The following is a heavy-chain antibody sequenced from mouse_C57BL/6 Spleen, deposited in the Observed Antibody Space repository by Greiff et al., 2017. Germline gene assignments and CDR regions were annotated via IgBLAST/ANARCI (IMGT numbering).Heavy chain of an antibody. V-gene: IGHV5-17*01. CDR2: ISSGSSTI. Sequence: EVMLVESGGGLVKPGGSLKLSCAASGFTFSDYGMHWVRQAPEKGLEWVAYISSGSSTIYYADTVKGRFTISRDHAKNPLFLQLTSLRSEDTAMYYCARRNYGSSSLSYWYFDVWGTGTTVTVSS. CDR1: GFTFSDYG. CDR3: ARRNYGSSSLSYWYFDV. J-gene: IGHJ1*03. D-gene: IGHD1-1*01.